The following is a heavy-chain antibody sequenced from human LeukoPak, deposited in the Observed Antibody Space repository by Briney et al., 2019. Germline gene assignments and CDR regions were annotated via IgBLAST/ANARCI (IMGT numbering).Heavy chain of an antibody. CDR1: GYFVSSGYY. V-gene: IGHV4-38-2*01. CDR2: IYNTGST. CDR3: ASRTTVTNALSFDY. J-gene: IGHJ4*02. D-gene: IGHD4-11*01. Sequence: PSETLSLTCGVSGYFVSSGYYWGWIRQPPGQGLEWFGNIYNTGSTYYNPSLKSRVTISVDTSKNQFSLKLTSVTSADTAVYFCASRTTVTNALSFDYWGRGALVAVSS.